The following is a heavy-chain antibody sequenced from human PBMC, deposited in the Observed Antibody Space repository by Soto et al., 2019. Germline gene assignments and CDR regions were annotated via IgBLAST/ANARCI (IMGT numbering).Heavy chain of an antibody. J-gene: IGHJ4*02. D-gene: IGHD3-22*01. CDR3: ATQPYYYDPFDY. V-gene: IGHV1-24*01. CDR1: GYTLTELS. Sequence: ASVKVSCKVSGYTLTELSMHWVRQAPGKGFEWMGGFDPEDGETIYAQKFQGRVTMTEDTSTDTAYMELSSLRSEDTAVYYCATQPYYYDPFDYWGQGTLVTVSS. CDR2: FDPEDGET.